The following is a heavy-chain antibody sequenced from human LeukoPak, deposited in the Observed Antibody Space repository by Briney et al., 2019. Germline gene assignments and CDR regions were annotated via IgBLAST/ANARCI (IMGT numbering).Heavy chain of an antibody. CDR2: ISYDGSNK. J-gene: IGHJ4*02. Sequence: GGSLRLSCAASGFTFSYFGMHWVRQAPGKGLEWVAVISYDGSNKYYADSVKGRFTISRDNSKNTLYLQMSSLRTEDTAVYYCAKGIVSTSAGGFDYWGQGTLVTVSS. V-gene: IGHV3-30*18. D-gene: IGHD2-2*01. CDR1: GFTFSYFG. CDR3: AKGIVSTSAGGFDY.